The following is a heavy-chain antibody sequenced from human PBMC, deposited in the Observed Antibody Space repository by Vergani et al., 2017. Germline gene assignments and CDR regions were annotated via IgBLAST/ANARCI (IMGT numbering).Heavy chain of an antibody. J-gene: IGHJ1*01. Sequence: VQLVESGGGLVQPGGSLRISCAASGFTVSSNYMSWVRQAPGTGLEWVSVIYSGGSTYYADSVKGRFTISRHNSKNTLYLQMNSLRAEDTAVYSCARDYCSGGSCYSRNAEYFQHWGQGTLVTVSS. V-gene: IGHV3-53*04. CDR2: IYSGGST. CDR3: ARDYCSGGSCYSRNAEYFQH. D-gene: IGHD2-15*01. CDR1: GFTVSSNY.